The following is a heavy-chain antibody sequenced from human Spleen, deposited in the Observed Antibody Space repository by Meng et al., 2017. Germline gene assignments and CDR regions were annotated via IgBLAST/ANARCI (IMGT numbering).Heavy chain of an antibody. CDR2: IHQDGSLK. CDR1: GFTVSSNY. D-gene: IGHD5-24*01. J-gene: IGHJ4*02. Sequence: GGSLRLSCAASGFTVSSNYMSWVRQAPGKGLEWVAIIHQDGSLKYYVDSVKGRFTISRDDTKNSLHLQMNSLTAEDTAVYYCADMAVDWGQGTLVTVSS. V-gene: IGHV3-7*01. CDR3: ADMAVD.